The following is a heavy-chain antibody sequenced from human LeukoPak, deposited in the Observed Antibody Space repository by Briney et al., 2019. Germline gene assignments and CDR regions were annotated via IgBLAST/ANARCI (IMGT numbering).Heavy chain of an antibody. CDR3: ARHYSSSSDDAFDI. D-gene: IGHD6-6*01. CDR1: RYSFTSYW. V-gene: IGHV5-51*01. CDR2: IYPGDSDT. J-gene: IGHJ3*02. Sequence: GESLKISCKGSRYSFTSYWIGWVRQMPGKGLEWMGIIYPGDSDTRYSPSFQGQVTIAADKSISTAYLQWSSLKASDTAMYYCARHYSSSSDDAFDIWGQGTMVTVSS.